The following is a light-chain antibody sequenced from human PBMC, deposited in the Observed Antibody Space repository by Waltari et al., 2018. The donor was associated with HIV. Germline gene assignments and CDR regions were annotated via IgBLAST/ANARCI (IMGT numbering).Light chain of an antibody. V-gene: IGKV1-39*01. CDR3: QQTDSTPYT. J-gene: IGKJ2*01. CDR2: AAS. Sequence: DIQMTQSPSSLSASVCDRVFIPLRPTQSVSSYLNWYQQKPGKAPNLMIYAASSLQSGVPSRFSGSGSGTDFTLTISSLQPEDFATYYCQQTDSTPYTFGQGTKVEIK. CDR1: QSVSSY.